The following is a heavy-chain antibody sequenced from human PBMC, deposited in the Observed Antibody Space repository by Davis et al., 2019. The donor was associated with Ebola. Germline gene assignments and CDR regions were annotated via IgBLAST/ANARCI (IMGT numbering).Heavy chain of an antibody. CDR1: GFTFNKVW. V-gene: IGHV3-15*07. CDR2: IKSRTDGETT. CDR3: TTDWHYTMDV. J-gene: IGHJ6*02. Sequence: GESLKISCAASGFTFNKVWMNWVRQAPGKGREYVGRIKSRTDGETTDYAAPVRGRFTISRDDSKNTLYLQMNSLINEDTAVYYCTTDWHYTMDVWGQGTTVTVSS.